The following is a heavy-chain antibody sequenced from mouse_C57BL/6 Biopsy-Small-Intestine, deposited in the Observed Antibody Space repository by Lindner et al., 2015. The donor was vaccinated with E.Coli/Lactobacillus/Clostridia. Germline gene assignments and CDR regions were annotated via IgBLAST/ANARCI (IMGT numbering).Heavy chain of an antibody. CDR2: ISSGSSTI. CDR1: GFTFSDCG. J-gene: IGHJ3*01. V-gene: IGHV5-17*01. D-gene: IGHD2-1*01. CDR3: TRPEGNWFAN. Sequence: EVQLRGVVGEALVNAVDGSLKLSCAASGFTFSDCGMHWVRQAPEKGLEWVAYISSGSSTIYYADTMEGRFTISRDNAKNTLFLQMTSLRSEDTAMYYCTRPEGNWFANWGQGTLVTVSA.